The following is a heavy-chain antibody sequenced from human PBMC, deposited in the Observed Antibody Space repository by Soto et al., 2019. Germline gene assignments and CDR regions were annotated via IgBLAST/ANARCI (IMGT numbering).Heavy chain of an antibody. CDR1: GFTFSSYG. J-gene: IGHJ4*02. D-gene: IGHD6-6*01. V-gene: IGHV3-30*18. CDR3: AKGIAARFDY. Sequence: PGGSLRLSCAASGFTFSSYGMHWVRQAPGKGLEWVAVISYDGSNKYYADSVKGRFTISRDNSENTLYLQMNSPRAEDTAVYYCAKGIAARFDYWGQGTLVTVSS. CDR2: ISYDGSNK.